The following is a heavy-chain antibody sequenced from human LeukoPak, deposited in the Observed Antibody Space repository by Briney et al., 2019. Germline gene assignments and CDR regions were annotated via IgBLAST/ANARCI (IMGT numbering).Heavy chain of an antibody. Sequence: ASVKVSCKASGYTFTGYYMHWVRQAPGQGLEWMGWINPNSGGTNYAQKFQGRVTMTRDTSISTAYMELSRLRSDDTAVYYCARRGLYCSSTSCYGQDAFDIWGQGTMVTVSS. J-gene: IGHJ3*02. CDR2: INPNSGGT. CDR1: GYTFTGYY. V-gene: IGHV1-2*02. CDR3: ARRGLYCSSTSCYGQDAFDI. D-gene: IGHD2-2*01.